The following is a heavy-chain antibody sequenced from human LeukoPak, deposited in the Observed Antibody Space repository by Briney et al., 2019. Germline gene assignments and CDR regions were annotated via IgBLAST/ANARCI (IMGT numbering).Heavy chain of an antibody. CDR1: GDSLTSYF. V-gene: IGHV4-59*08. J-gene: IGHJ3*02. Sequence: SGTLSLTCNVSGDSLTSYFRSWIRQTPGKGLEWIGYVCHSGTTNYSPSLKSRATTQLDTSKKQFYLRLASVTAADTAVYYCARRMATVTDAFDIWGRGTMVSVSS. CDR2: VCHSGTT. D-gene: IGHD5-24*01. CDR3: ARRMATVTDAFDI.